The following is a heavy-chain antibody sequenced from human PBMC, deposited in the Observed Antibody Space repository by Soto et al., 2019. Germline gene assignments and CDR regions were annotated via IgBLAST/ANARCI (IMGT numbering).Heavy chain of an antibody. CDR2: INADYGNT. J-gene: IGHJ5*02. CDR3: ALKALSKFNRFDP. D-gene: IGHD2-2*01. V-gene: IGHV1-18*04. CDR1: GYTFTNYG. Sequence: QLQLVQSGTELKKPGASVKVSCKASGYTFTNYGITWVRQAPGQGLEWMGWINADYGNTNYEQKFQGRVTMTTDTSTNTAYMELRSLRSDDTAVYYCALKALSKFNRFDPWGQGTLVTVSS.